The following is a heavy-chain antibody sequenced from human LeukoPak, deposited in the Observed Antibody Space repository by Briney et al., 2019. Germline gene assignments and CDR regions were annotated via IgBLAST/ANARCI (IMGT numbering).Heavy chain of an antibody. D-gene: IGHD3-22*01. V-gene: IGHV1-69*04. CDR2: IIPILGIA. CDR3: ARAYDSSGYYNTFDI. J-gene: IGHJ3*02. Sequence: SVKVSCKASGGTFSSYAISWVRQAPGQGLEWMGRIIPILGIANYAQKFQGRVTITADKSTSTAYMELSSLRSEDTAVYYCARAYDSSGYYNTFDIWGQGTMVTVSS. CDR1: GGTFSSYA.